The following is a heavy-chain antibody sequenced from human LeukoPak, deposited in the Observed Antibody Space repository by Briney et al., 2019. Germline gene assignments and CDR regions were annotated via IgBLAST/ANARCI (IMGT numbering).Heavy chain of an antibody. J-gene: IGHJ4*02. V-gene: IGHV3-7*01. CDR2: IKQDGREK. CDR3: ARGGGPLDY. Sequence: GGSLRLSCAASGFTFSRHWMSWVRQAPGKGLEWVANIKQDGREKYYVDSVKGRFTISRDNAKNSLYLQMNSLRAEDTAVYYCARGGGPLDYWGQGTLVTVSS. CDR1: GFTFSRHW.